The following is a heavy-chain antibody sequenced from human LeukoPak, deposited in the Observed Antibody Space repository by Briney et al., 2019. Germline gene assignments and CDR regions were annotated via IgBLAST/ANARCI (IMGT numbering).Heavy chain of an antibody. CDR2: IYYSGST. V-gene: IGHV4-30-4*08. CDR3: ARDRNRLRIFDY. D-gene: IGHD1-14*01. Sequence: SETLSLTCAVSGGSISSGGYSWSWIRQPPGKGLEWIGYIYYSGSTYSNPSLKSRVAISIDTSKNQFSLKLTSVTAADTAVYYCARDRNRLRIFDYWGQGTLVTVSS. CDR1: GGSISSGGYS. J-gene: IGHJ4*02.